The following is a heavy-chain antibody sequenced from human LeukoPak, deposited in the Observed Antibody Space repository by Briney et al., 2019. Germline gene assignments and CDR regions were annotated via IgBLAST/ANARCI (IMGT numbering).Heavy chain of an antibody. V-gene: IGHV4-61*02. D-gene: IGHD6-13*01. CDR2: IYTSRST. Sequence: SETLSLTCTVSGGSISSGSYYWSWIRQPAGKGLEWIGRIYTSRSTNYNPPLKSRVTISVDTSKNQFSLKLSSVTAADTAVYYCAREGSSAARFDYWGQGTLVTVSS. J-gene: IGHJ4*02. CDR3: AREGSSAARFDY. CDR1: GGSISSGSYY.